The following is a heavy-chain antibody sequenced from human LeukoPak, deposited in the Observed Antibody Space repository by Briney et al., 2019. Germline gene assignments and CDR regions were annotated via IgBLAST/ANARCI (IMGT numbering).Heavy chain of an antibody. V-gene: IGHV3-20*04. CDR1: GFTFYDYA. J-gene: IGHJ6*03. CDR2: INWNGGST. CDR3: AKENYYYYMDV. Sequence: GGSLRLSCAASGFTFYDYAMSWVRQVPGKGLEWVSGINWNGGSTGYAESVKGRFTISRDNSKNTLYLQMISLRDEDTAVYYCAKENYYYYMDVWGKGTTVTVSS.